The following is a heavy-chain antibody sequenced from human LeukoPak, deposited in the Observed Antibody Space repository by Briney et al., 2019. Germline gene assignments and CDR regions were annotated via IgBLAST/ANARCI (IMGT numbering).Heavy chain of an antibody. V-gene: IGHV3-53*01. CDR3: ARVRVGATTDY. J-gene: IGHJ4*02. D-gene: IGHD1-26*01. CDR1: GFPFSDYW. Sequence: PGESLRLSCAASGFPFSDYWMDWVRQAPGKGLEWVSVIYSGGSTYYADSVKGRFTISRDNSKNTLYLQMNSLRAEDTAVYYCARVRVGATTDYWGQGTLVTVSS. CDR2: IYSGGST.